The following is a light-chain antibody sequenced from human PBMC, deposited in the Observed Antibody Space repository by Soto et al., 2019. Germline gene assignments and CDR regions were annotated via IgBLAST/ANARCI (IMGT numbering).Light chain of an antibody. Sequence: DTQMTQSPSSLSASVGERVNVTCRASQTISRYVNWYQQKPGKAPTLLISSASSLEGGVPSRFSGGGSGTTFTLTITGLQPEDFATYSCQQNYSNTPWTFGQGTQVDIK. CDR3: QQNYSNTPWT. V-gene: IGKV1-39*01. CDR1: QTISRY. J-gene: IGKJ1*01. CDR2: SAS.